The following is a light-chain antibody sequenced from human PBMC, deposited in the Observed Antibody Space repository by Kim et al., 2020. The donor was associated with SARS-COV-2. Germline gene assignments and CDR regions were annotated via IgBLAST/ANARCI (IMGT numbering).Light chain of an antibody. V-gene: IGLV1-40*01. CDR3: QSYDSGLRGWV. CDR1: SSNTGVGYD. J-gene: IGLJ3*02. Sequence: QSVLTQPPTVSGAPGQRVTISCTGSSSNTGVGYDVHWYQQRPGTAPRLLIFGYSYRPSGVPYRFSGFKSGASASLVITGLQAEDEADYYCQSYDSGLRGWVFGGGTKVTVL. CDR2: GYS.